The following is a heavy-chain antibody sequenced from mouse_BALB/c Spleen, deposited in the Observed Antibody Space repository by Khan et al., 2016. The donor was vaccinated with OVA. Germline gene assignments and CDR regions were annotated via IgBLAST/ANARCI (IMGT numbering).Heavy chain of an antibody. J-gene: IGHJ4*01. D-gene: IGHD2-3*01. CDR3: ARRGDGYYGAMDY. CDR2: ISYSGST. Sequence: EVQLQESGPGLVKPSQSLSLTCTVTGYSITSDYAWNWIRQFPGNKLEWMGYISYSGSTSYNPSLKSRISITRDTSKKQFFLQLNSVTTEDTATYYCARRGDGYYGAMDYWGQGTSVTVSS. CDR1: GYSITSDYA. V-gene: IGHV3-2*02.